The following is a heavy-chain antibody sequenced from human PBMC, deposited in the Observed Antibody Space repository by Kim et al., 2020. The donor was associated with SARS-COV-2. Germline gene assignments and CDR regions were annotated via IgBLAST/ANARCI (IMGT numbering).Heavy chain of an antibody. Sequence: ASVKVSCKASGYTFTSYAMNWVRQAPGQGLEWMRWINTNTGNPTYAQGFTGRFVFSLDTSVSTAYLQISSLKAEDTAVYYCARDRLYGSGSRRNWFDPWGQGTLVTVSS. J-gene: IGHJ5*02. CDR3: ARDRLYGSGSRRNWFDP. V-gene: IGHV7-4-1*02. CDR2: INTNTGNP. CDR1: GYTFTSYA. D-gene: IGHD3-10*01.